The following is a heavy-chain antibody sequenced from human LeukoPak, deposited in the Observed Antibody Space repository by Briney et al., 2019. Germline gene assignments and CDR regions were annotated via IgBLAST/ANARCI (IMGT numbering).Heavy chain of an antibody. CDR3: ARAFSPGGSNWFDP. V-gene: IGHV4-4*07. CDR1: GGSISDYY. Sequence: ASETLSLTCTVSGGSISDYYWSWIRQPAGKGLEWIGRIDTSGNTNYNASLKSRVTMSVDTPRNQFSLKLSSVTAAGTAVYYCARAFSPGGSNWFDPWGQGTRVTVSS. CDR2: IDTSGNT. D-gene: IGHD1-14*01. J-gene: IGHJ5*02.